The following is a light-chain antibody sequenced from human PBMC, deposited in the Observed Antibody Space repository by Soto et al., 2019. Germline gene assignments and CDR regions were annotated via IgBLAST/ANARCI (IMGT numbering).Light chain of an antibody. CDR2: GGN. V-gene: IGLV1-40*01. J-gene: IGLJ1*01. CDR1: SSNIGAPYD. CDR3: QSYDMSLNNYD. Sequence: QYVLTQPPSVSWAPGHTVAISCTGSSSNIGAPYDVHWYQHLPGTAPKLLIYGGNNRPSGVPDRFSGSRSGTSASLDITGLQAEDEAAYLCQSYDMSLNNYDFGTGTKVTVL.